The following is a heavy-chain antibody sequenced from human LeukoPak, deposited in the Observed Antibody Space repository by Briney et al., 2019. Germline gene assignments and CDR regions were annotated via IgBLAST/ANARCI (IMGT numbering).Heavy chain of an antibody. CDR1: GFTFSDYY. D-gene: IGHD6-19*01. J-gene: IGHJ4*02. CDR3: ARQPGYSSGWYDY. V-gene: IGHV3-11*06. Sequence: PGGSLRLSCAASGFTFSDYYMSWIRQAPGKGLEWVSYISSSSSYTNYADSVKGRFTISRDNAKNSLYLQMNSLRAEDTAVYYCARQPGYSSGWYDYWGQGTLVTVSS. CDR2: ISSSSSYT.